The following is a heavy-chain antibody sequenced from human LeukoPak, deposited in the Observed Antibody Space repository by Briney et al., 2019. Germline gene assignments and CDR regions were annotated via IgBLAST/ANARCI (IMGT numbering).Heavy chain of an antibody. J-gene: IGHJ5*02. V-gene: IGHV4-34*01. CDR2: INHSGST. D-gene: IGHD6-19*01. CDR1: GGSFSGYY. CDR3: ARGVYSSGWFHTYNWFDP. Sequence: SETLSLTCAVYGGSFSGYYWSWIRQPPGKGLEWIGEINHSGSTNYNPSLKSRVTISVDTSENQFSLKLGSVTAADTAVYYCARGVYSSGWFHTYNWFDPWGQGTLVTVSS.